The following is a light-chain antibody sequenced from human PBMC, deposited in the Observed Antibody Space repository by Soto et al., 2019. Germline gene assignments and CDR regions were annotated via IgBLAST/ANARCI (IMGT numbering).Light chain of an antibody. CDR1: SSDVGGYNY. CDR2: EVS. CDR3: GSYTSSSTHV. V-gene: IGLV2-14*01. J-gene: IGLJ1*01. Sequence: QSALTQPASVSGSPGQSITISCTGTSSDVGGYNYVSWYQQHPGKAPKLMIYEVSNRPSGVSNRFSGSKSGNTASLTISGRQAEDEADYYCGSYTSSSTHVFGTGTKVTVL.